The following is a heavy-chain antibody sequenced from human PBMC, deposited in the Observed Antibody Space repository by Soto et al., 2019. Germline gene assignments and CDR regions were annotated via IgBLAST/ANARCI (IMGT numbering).Heavy chain of an antibody. J-gene: IGHJ6*02. Sequence: QITLKESGPTLVNPTQPLTLTCTFSGFSLTSGVVGVGWIRQPPGEALEWLALLYWNDEQYYNPSLRNRLTITRDTSKNQVVLSMTNMDLVDTATYSSAHRLPGPSGYDVWGQGTTVTVSS. CDR1: GFSLTSGVVG. D-gene: IGHD6-13*01. V-gene: IGHV2-5*01. CDR2: LYWNDEQ. CDR3: AHRLPGPSGYDV.